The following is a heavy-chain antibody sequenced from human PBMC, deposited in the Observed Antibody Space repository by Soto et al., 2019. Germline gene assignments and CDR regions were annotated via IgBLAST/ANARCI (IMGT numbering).Heavy chain of an antibody. Sequence: EVQLVETGGGLIQPGGSLRLSCAASGFTVSSNYMSWVRQAPGKGLEWVSFIYSGGSTYYSDSVKGRFTISRDNSKNTLYLQMNSLRAEDTAVYYCARGTPGFGVPQYFQHWVQGTLVTVSS. V-gene: IGHV3-53*02. CDR2: IYSGGST. CDR1: GFTVSSNY. J-gene: IGHJ1*01. CDR3: ARGTPGFGVPQYFQH. D-gene: IGHD3-10*01.